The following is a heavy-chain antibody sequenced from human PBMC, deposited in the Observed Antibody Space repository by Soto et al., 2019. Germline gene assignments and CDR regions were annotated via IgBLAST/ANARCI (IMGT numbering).Heavy chain of an antibody. CDR3: AKDPTPAQSEHYYYYYIDV. V-gene: IGHV3-23*01. CDR1: GFTFSSYA. CDR2: ISGSGGST. J-gene: IGHJ6*03. D-gene: IGHD2-2*01. Sequence: EVQLLESGGGLVQPGVSLRLSCAASGFTFSSYAMSCVRQAPGKGLEWGSAISGSGGSTYYSDSVKGRFTISRDNSKNTLYLQMNSLRAEDTDVYYCAKDPTPAQSEHYYYYYIDVWCNGTTVTVS.